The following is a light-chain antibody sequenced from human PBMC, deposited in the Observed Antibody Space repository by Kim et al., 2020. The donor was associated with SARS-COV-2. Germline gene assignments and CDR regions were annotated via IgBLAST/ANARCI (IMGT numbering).Light chain of an antibody. J-gene: IGKJ2*01. CDR3: QQYSDSPHT. V-gene: IGKV3-20*01. CDR1: QTINDSY. CDR2: GAS. Sequence: LSPGERATLSCRASQTINDSYLAWYQQKPGQAPRLLIYGASNRATGIPDKFSGSGSGTDFTLTISRLEPEDVAVYYCQQYSDSPHTFGQGTKLEI.